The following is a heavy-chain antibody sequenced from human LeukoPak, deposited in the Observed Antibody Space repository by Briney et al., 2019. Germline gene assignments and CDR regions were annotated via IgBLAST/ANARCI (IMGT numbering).Heavy chain of an antibody. D-gene: IGHD6-13*01. Sequence: ASVKVSCKASGYTFTGYYMHWVRQAPGQGLEWMGWINPNSGGTNYAQKFQGRVTMTRDTSISTAYMELSRLRSDGTAVYYCARGRRPIAAAGTGNWFDPWGQGTLVTVSS. CDR3: ARGRRPIAAAGTGNWFDP. J-gene: IGHJ5*02. CDR2: INPNSGGT. CDR1: GYTFTGYY. V-gene: IGHV1-2*02.